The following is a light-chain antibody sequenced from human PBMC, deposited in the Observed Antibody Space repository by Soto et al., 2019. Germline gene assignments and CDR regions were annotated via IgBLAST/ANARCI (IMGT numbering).Light chain of an antibody. Sequence: DIQMTKCTSTLYVSVGDRVTITCRASQTISSWLAWYQQKPGKAPKLLIYDASSLESGVPSRFSGSGSGTEFTLTIGRLQPDDFATYYCQQYNSYPGAFGQGTNVDI. CDR2: DAS. J-gene: IGKJ1*01. CDR1: QTISSW. CDR3: QQYNSYPGA. V-gene: IGKV1-5*01.